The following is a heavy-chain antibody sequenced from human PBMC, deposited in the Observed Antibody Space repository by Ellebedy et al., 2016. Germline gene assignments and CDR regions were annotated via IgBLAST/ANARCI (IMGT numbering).Heavy chain of an antibody. V-gene: IGHV4-39*07. D-gene: IGHD5-12*01. CDR1: GGSISSYY. CDR3: ARDPLYSGYQVDY. J-gene: IGHJ4*01. Sequence: SETLSLXXTVSGGSISSYYWGWIRQPPGKGLEWIGSINYSGNTYYSPFLKSRVTISVDTSKNQFSLEVTSVTAADTAVYYCARDPLYSGYQVDYWGQGTLVTVSS. CDR2: INYSGNT.